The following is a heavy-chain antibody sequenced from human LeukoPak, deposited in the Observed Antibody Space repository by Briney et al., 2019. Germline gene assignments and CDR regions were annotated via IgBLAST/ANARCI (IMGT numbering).Heavy chain of an antibody. CDR1: GFTFSSYG. CDR2: IWYDGSTK. D-gene: IGHD2-15*01. V-gene: IGHV3-33*06. CDR3: AKGHRYCTSGNCNSAVDY. J-gene: IGHJ4*02. Sequence: GGSLRLSCAASGFTFSSYGMHWVRQAPGKGLEWVAIIWYDGSTKYYGDSVRGRFTISRDNSKNTLYLQMNSQGAEDTAVYYCAKGHRYCTSGNCNSAVDYWGQGTLVTVSS.